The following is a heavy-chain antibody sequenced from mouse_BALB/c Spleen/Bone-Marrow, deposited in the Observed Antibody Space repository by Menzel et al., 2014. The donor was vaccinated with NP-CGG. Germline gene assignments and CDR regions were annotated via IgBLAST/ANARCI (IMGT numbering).Heavy chain of an antibody. D-gene: IGHD2-4*01. CDR3: ASGMTTGWFVY. J-gene: IGHJ3*01. CDR2: IYPGSGST. V-gene: IGHV1-76*01. CDR1: GYIFTSYW. Sequence: VQLQQSGAELVRPGASVKLSCKTSGYIFTSYWIHWVKQGSGQGLEWIARIYPGSGSTYYNEKFEGKATLTADKSSSTAYMQLSSLKSEDSAVYFCASGMTTGWFVYWGQGTLVTVSA.